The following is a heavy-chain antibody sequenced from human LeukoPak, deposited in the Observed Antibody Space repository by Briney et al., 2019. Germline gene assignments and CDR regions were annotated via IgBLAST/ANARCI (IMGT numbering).Heavy chain of an antibody. J-gene: IGHJ4*02. V-gene: IGHV5-51*01. Sequence: GESLKIACKGSGYSFTSYWIAWVRQMPGKGLEWMGIIYPGDFDTRYSPSFQGQVTISADKSISTAYLQWSSLKASDTAVYYCARRAVTTGYFDYWGQGSLVTVSS. CDR1: GYSFTSYW. D-gene: IGHD4-17*01. CDR3: ARRAVTTGYFDY. CDR2: IYPGDFDT.